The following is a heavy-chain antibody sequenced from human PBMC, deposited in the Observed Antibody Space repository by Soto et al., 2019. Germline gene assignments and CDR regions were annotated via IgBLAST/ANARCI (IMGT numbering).Heavy chain of an antibody. CDR1: GYTFTSYD. CDR2: MNPDSGNT. V-gene: IGHV1-8*01. D-gene: IGHD3-10*01. Sequence: GASVKVSCKASGYTFTSYDINWVRQATGQGPEWMGWMNPDSGNTGYVQKFQGRVTMTRNTAISTAYMELSSLRSEDTAVYYCARDYYVSGRLNANNWFDPWGQGTLVTVSS. CDR3: ARDYYVSGRLNANNWFDP. J-gene: IGHJ5*02.